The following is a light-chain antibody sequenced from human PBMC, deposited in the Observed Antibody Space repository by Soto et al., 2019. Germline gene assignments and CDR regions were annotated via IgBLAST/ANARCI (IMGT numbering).Light chain of an antibody. Sequence: QLTQSPSSLSASVGDRVTITCRASQVVSRYLAWYQQKAGKAPKLLIYGASTLQSGVPSRFSGFGSGTEFTLTISSLQPEDFATYHCQQLQRTPFTFGPGTTVDV. CDR1: QVVSRY. CDR3: QQLQRTPFT. J-gene: IGKJ3*01. V-gene: IGKV1-9*01. CDR2: GAS.